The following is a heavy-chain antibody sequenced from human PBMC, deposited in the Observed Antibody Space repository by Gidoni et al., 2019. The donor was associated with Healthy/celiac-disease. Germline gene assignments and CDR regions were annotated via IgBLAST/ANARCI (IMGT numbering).Heavy chain of an antibody. J-gene: IGHJ4*02. V-gene: IGHV3-30-3*01. CDR2: IAYEGSNK. CDR1: GFTFSSYA. D-gene: IGHD3-16*02. Sequence: QVQLVESGGGVVQPGRSLRLPCAASGFTFSSYAMHWFRQAPGKGLEWVEVIAYEGSNKYYADYVKGRFTISRDNSKNTLYLQMNSLRAEDTAVYYCAREAGGYYDYVWGSYPQDKYYFDYWGQGTLVTVSS. CDR3: AREAGGYYDYVWGSYPQDKYYFDY.